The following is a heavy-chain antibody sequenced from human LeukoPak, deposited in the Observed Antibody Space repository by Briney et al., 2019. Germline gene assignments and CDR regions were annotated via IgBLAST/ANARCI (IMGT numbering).Heavy chain of an antibody. Sequence: ASVKVSCKASGYTFTSYDINWVRQATGQGLEWMGWMNPNSGNTGYAQKFQGRVTITADKSTSTAYMELSSLRSEDTAVYYCAREGGHYYGSGSPIRGNAFDIWGQGTMVTVSS. CDR3: AREGGHYYGSGSPIRGNAFDI. D-gene: IGHD3-10*01. J-gene: IGHJ3*02. V-gene: IGHV1-8*01. CDR1: GYTFTSYD. CDR2: MNPNSGNT.